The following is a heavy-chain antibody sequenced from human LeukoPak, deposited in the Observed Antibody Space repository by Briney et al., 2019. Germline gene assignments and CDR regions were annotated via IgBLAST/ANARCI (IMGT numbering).Heavy chain of an antibody. Sequence: GGSLRLSCAASGFTFSSYAMSWVRQARGKGLEWVSYISSSGSTIYYADSVKGRFTISRDNAKNSLYLQMNSLRAEDTAVYYCASEGYCSSTSCLYWGQGTLVTVSS. CDR2: ISSSGSTI. J-gene: IGHJ4*02. CDR1: GFTFSSYA. D-gene: IGHD2-2*01. CDR3: ASEGYCSSTSCLY. V-gene: IGHV3-48*04.